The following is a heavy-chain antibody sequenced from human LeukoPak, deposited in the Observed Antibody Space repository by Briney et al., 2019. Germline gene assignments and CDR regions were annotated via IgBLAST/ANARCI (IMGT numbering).Heavy chain of an antibody. J-gene: IGHJ6*03. Sequence: ASVKVSCKASGYTFNTYGINWVRQAPGQGPEWMGWISVYNGNTNYAQKFQGRVTLTTDTSTSTAHMELRGLRSDDTAVYYCARTAPGTSLGGHYYYMDAWGKGTTITVSS. CDR1: GYTFNTYG. V-gene: IGHV1-18*01. CDR2: ISVYNGNT. CDR3: ARTAPGTSLGGHYYYMDA. D-gene: IGHD1/OR15-1a*01.